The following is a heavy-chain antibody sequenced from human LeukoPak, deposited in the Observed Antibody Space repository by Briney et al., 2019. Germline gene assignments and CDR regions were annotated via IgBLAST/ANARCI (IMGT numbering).Heavy chain of an antibody. J-gene: IGHJ4*02. CDR3: ARWLSDYGVSPQPDY. CDR2: ISAYNGNT. V-gene: IGHV1-18*01. D-gene: IGHD4-17*01. CDR1: GYTFTSYG. Sequence: GASVKVSCKASGYTFTSYGISWVRQAPGQGLEWMGWISAYNGNTNYAQKLQGRVTMTTDTSTSTAYMELRSLRSDDTAVYYCARWLSDYGVSPQPDYWGQGTLVTVSS.